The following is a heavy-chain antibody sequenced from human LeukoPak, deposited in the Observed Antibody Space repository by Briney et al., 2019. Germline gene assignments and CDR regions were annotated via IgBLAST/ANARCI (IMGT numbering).Heavy chain of an antibody. CDR1: GFTFSSYS. Sequence: GGSLRLSCAASGFTFSSYSMNWVRQAPGKGLERVSSISSSSSYIYYADSVKGRFTISRDNAKNSLYLQMNSLRAEDTAVYYCARGRPDYGDYYYYYMDVWGKGTTVTVSS. D-gene: IGHD4-17*01. CDR3: ARGRPDYGDYYYYYMDV. CDR2: ISSSSSYI. J-gene: IGHJ6*03. V-gene: IGHV3-21*01.